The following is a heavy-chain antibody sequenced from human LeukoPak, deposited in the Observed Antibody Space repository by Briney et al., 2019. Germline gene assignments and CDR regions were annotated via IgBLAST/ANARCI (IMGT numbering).Heavy chain of an antibody. CDR3: AKETRGSYSDY. CDR2: ISYDGSNR. V-gene: IGHV3-30*02. Sequence: GGSLRLSCAASGFTFSSSGMHWVRQAPGKGLEWVAFISYDGSNRYYADSVKGRFTISRDNSKNTLYLQMNSLRAEDAAVYYCAKETRGSYSDYWGQGTLVTVSS. D-gene: IGHD5-12*01. CDR1: GFTFSSSG. J-gene: IGHJ4*02.